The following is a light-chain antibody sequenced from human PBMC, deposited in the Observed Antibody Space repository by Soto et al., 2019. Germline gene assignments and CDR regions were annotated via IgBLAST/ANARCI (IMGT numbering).Light chain of an antibody. V-gene: IGKV1-5*01. CDR2: DAS. CDR1: QSISSW. Sequence: GDRVTITCRASQSISSWLAWYQQKPGKAPKLLIYDASSLESGVPSRFSGSGSGTECTLTISRLQTDDVATYYGQQYNSYSETFCQGTKVDI. J-gene: IGKJ1*01. CDR3: QQYNSYSET.